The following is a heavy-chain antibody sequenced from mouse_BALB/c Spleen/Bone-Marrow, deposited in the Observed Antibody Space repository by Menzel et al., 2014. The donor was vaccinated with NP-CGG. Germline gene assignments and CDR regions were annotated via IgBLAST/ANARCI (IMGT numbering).Heavy chain of an antibody. V-gene: IGHV4-1*02. J-gene: IGHJ3*01. D-gene: IGHD2-3*01. CDR1: GFDFNSYW. CDR3: ARLGYYGWFAY. Sequence: DVQLQESGGGLVQPGGSLKLSCAASGFDFNSYWMSWVRQAPGKGLEWIGEINPDSSTINYTPSLKDKFIISRDNAKNTLYLQMSKVRSEDTALYYCARLGYYGWFAYWGQGTLVTVSA. CDR2: INPDSSTI.